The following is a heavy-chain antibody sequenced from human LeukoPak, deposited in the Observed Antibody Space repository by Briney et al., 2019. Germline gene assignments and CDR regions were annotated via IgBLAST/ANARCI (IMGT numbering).Heavy chain of an antibody. CDR2: IWYDGSNK. D-gene: IGHD6-13*01. J-gene: IGHJ6*02. V-gene: IGHV3-33*01. CDR3: ARDDGSSWYYYYGMDV. Sequence: PGRSLRLSCAASGFTFSSHGMHWVRQAPGKGLEWVAVIWYDGSNKYYADSVKGRFTISRDNSKNTLYLQMNSLRAEDTAVYYCARDDGSSWYYYYGMDVWGQGTTVTVSS. CDR1: GFTFSSHG.